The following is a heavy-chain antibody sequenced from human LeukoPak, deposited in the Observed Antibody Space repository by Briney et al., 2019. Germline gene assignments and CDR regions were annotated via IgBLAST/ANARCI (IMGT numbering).Heavy chain of an antibody. Sequence: KPSETLSLTCAVYGGSFSDYYWNWIRQPPGKGLEWIGEINHSGSTNYNPSLKSRVTMSVDTFKNQFSLTLSSVTAADTAVYYCARVQDFETRGYYLGYWGHGTLVTVSS. J-gene: IGHJ4*01. CDR1: GGSFSDYY. D-gene: IGHD3-22*01. CDR3: ARVQDFETRGYYLGY. V-gene: IGHV4-34*01. CDR2: INHSGST.